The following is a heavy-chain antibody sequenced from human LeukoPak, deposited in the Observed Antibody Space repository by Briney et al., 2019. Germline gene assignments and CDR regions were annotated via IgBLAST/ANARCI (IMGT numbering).Heavy chain of an antibody. J-gene: IGHJ5*02. CDR1: GYTFTGYY. Sequence: ASVKVSCKASGYTFTGYYMHWVRQAPGQGLEWMGWINPNSGGTNYALKFQCRVTMTRDTSISTAYMELSRLRSDDTAVYCCARDEGTVTNWFDPWGQGTLVTVSS. CDR3: ARDEGTVTNWFDP. D-gene: IGHD4-17*01. V-gene: IGHV1-2*02. CDR2: INPNSGGT.